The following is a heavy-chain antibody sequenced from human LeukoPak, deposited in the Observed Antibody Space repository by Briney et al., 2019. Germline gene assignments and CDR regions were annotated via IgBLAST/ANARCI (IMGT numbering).Heavy chain of an antibody. V-gene: IGHV1-8*01. CDR3: ARAVTYYYYYYMDV. Sequence: ASVKVSCKASGYTFTSYDINRVRQAPGQGLEWMGWMNPNSGNTGYAQKFQGRVTMTRNTSISTAYMELSSLRSEDTAVYYCARAVTYYYYYYMDVWGKGTTVTVSS. CDR1: GYTFTSYD. CDR2: MNPNSGNT. D-gene: IGHD5-18*01. J-gene: IGHJ6*03.